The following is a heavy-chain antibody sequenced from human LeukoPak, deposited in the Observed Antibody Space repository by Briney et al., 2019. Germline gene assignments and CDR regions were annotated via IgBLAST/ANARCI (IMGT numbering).Heavy chain of an antibody. Sequence: ASVKVSCKASGYTFTDNYLHWVRQAPGQGLEWMGWISPNSSGTNYAQKFQDRVTMTRDTSISTAYMELSRLRSDDTAVYYCARIRGLVPRQYCFDYWGQGTLVTVSS. V-gene: IGHV1-2*02. D-gene: IGHD3/OR15-3a*01. CDR2: ISPNSSGT. CDR3: ARIRGLVPRQYCFDY. J-gene: IGHJ4*02. CDR1: GYTFTDNY.